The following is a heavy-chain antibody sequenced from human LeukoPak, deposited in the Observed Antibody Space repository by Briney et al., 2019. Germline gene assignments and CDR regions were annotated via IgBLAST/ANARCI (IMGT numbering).Heavy chain of an antibody. CDR3: AKPGDSNGYYYLDAFDV. CDR1: GFTFSSYA. D-gene: IGHD3-22*01. V-gene: IGHV3-23*01. J-gene: IGHJ3*01. CDR2: ISGSGGST. Sequence: GGTLRLSCAASGFTFSSYAMSWVRQAPGKGLEWVSAISGSGGSTYYADSVKGGFTISRDTSKHTLYLHMNSMRADDAADYYCAKPGDSNGYYYLDAFDVWGEGTMVSVSS.